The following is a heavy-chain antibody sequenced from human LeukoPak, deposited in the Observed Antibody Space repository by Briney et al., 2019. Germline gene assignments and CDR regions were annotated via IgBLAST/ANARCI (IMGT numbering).Heavy chain of an antibody. Sequence: ASVKVSCKASGYTFTSYDFNWLRQATGQGPEWMGWMNPNSGATGYAQKFQGRVTMTRSASINTAYMELTNLRSEDTAVYYCARHYQGYCSGGSCYPDYYYYYGMDVWGQGTTVTVSS. V-gene: IGHV1-8*01. CDR2: MNPNSGAT. J-gene: IGHJ6*02. CDR3: ARHYQGYCSGGSCYPDYYYYYGMDV. D-gene: IGHD2-15*01. CDR1: GYTFTSYD.